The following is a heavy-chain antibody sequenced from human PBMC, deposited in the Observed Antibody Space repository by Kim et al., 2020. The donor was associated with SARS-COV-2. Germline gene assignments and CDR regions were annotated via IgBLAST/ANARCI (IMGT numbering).Heavy chain of an antibody. CDR2: ISCSSSTI. J-gene: IGHJ4*02. CDR3: SRNLPVAGTLDY. Sequence: GGSLRLSCVASGFTFSDYSMNWVRQAPGKGLEWLSYISCSSSTILYADSVKGRFTISRDNGENSLYLQMNSLRAEDTAVYFCSRNLPVAGTLDYWGQGT. D-gene: IGHD6-19*01. V-gene: IGHV3-48*01. CDR1: GFTFSDYS.